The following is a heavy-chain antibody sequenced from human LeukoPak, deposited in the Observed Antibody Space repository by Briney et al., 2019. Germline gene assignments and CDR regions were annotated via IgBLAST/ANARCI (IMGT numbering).Heavy chain of an antibody. J-gene: IGHJ5*02. CDR1: GFTFSNYA. CDR2: ISGSGGTT. CDR3: VRSMYYYDSSGSNWFDP. D-gene: IGHD3-22*01. Sequence: GGSLRLSCAASGFTFSNYAMSWVRQAPGKGLEWVSTISGSGGTTYYADSVEGRFTVSRDNSKNTLYLQMSSLRAEDTAVYYCVRSMYYYDSSGSNWFDPWGQGTLVTVSS. V-gene: IGHV3-23*01.